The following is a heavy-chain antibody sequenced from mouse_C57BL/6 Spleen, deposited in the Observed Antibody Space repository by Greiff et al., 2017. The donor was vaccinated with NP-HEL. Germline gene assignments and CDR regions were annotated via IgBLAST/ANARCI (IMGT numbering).Heavy chain of an antibody. V-gene: IGHV1S26*01. D-gene: IGHD2-4*01. Sequence: VQLQQSGAELVKPGASVKISCKASGYAFSSYWMNWVKQRPGKGLEWIGYINPSSGYIKYNQKFKDKATLTADKSSSTAYMQLSSLTSEDSAVYYCARFGYDYGDDWGQGTTLTVSS. CDR2: INPSSGYI. J-gene: IGHJ2*01. CDR1: GYAFSSYW. CDR3: ARFGYDYGDD.